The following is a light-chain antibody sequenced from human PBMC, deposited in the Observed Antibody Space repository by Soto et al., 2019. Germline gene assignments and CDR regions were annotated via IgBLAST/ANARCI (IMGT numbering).Light chain of an antibody. CDR1: QSIDTY. CDR2: ATY. Sequence: DIPMTQSPSSLSASVGDRVTITCRASQSIDTYLNWYQQRPGKAPKVLIYATYNLHSGVPSRFSGSGSGTDFTLTISSLQPEDFATYYCQQTYSTPRTFGQGTKVEI. CDR3: QQTYSTPRT. V-gene: IGKV1-39*01. J-gene: IGKJ1*01.